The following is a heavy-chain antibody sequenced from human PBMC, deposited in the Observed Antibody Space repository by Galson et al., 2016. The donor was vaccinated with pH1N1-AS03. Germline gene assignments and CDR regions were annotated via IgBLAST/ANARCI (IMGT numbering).Heavy chain of an antibody. CDR3: ARICTRHCYSSPDS. Sequence: PALVKPTQTLTLTCTFSGFSLSSSGMCVNWIRQPPGKALEWLARTEWNDDRYYTTSLKTRLTISKDTSKNQVVLTMTNMDAVDTATYYCARICTRHCYSSPDSWGQGTPITVSS. J-gene: IGHJ4*02. CDR1: GFSLSSSGMC. D-gene: IGHD2-21*02. CDR2: TEWNDDR. V-gene: IGHV2-70*11.